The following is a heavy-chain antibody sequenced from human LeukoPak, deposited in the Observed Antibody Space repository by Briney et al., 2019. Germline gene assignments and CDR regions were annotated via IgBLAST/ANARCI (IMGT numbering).Heavy chain of an antibody. D-gene: IGHD2-2*01. V-gene: IGHV3-23*01. CDR3: ARRPAIFMDGVYYYSMDV. CDR2: VSASADST. Sequence: PGGSLRLSCAASGFMFSKYAMSWVRQAPGKGLEWVSAVSASADSTYYADSVKGRFTISRDNSKNTLFLQRNSLRAEDTAVYYCARRPAIFMDGVYYYSMDVWGQGTTVTVSS. J-gene: IGHJ6*02. CDR1: GFMFSKYA.